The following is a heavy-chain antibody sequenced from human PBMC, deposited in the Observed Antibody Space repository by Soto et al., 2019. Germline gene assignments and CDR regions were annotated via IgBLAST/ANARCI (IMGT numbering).Heavy chain of an antibody. CDR2: ITWDGGIT. D-gene: IGHD2-2*01. CDR1: GFTFDDYT. CDR3: AKLNQPSDY. V-gene: IGHV3-43*01. J-gene: IGHJ4*02. Sequence: EVHLVESGGAVVQPGGSLRLSCAASGFTFDDYTMHWVRQVPGKGLEWVSLITWDGGITYYADSVEGRFTISRDNSRNSLYLQMNSLRSEDTAIYYCAKLNQPSDYWGQGTLVTVSS.